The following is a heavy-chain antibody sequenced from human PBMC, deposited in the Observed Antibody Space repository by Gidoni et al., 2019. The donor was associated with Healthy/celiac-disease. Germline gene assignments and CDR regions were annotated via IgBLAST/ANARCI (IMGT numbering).Heavy chain of an antibody. Sequence: QVQLVESGGGVVQPGRSLRLSCAAPGFTFSSYAMHWVRQAPGKGLEWVAVISYDGSNKYYADSVKGRFTISRDNSKNTLYLQMNSLRAEDTAVYYCASSGIYGSGSSYFDYWGQGTLVTVSS. J-gene: IGHJ4*02. V-gene: IGHV3-30-3*01. CDR1: GFTFSSYA. CDR3: ASSGIYGSGSSYFDY. D-gene: IGHD3-10*01. CDR2: ISYDGSNK.